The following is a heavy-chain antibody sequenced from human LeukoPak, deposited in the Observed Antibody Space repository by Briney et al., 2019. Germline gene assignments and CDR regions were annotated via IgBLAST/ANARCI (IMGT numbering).Heavy chain of an antibody. V-gene: IGHV4-61*05. CDR2: IYYSGST. CDR3: ARGPLYYGSGRTDY. D-gene: IGHD3-10*01. J-gene: IGHJ4*02. CDR1: GGSISSSSYY. Sequence: SETLSLTCTVSGGSISSSSYYWSWIRQHPGKGLEWIGYIYYSGSTNYNPSLKSRVTISVDTSKNQFSLKLSSVTAADTAVYYCARGPLYYGSGRTDYWGQGTLVTVSS.